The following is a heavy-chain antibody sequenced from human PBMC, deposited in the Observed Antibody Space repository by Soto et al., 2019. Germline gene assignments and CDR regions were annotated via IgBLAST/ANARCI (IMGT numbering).Heavy chain of an antibody. Sequence: EVQLVESGGGLVQPGRSLRLSCAASGFTFDDFAMHWVRQVPGKGLEWVSGISWNSGRLGYADSVKGRFTISRDNAKNSLHLQMNSLRAEDTAFYYCAKDSGRDGSAPIDYWGQGTLVTVSS. CDR2: ISWNSGRL. CDR1: GFTFDDFA. J-gene: IGHJ4*02. D-gene: IGHD6-25*01. V-gene: IGHV3-9*01. CDR3: AKDSGRDGSAPIDY.